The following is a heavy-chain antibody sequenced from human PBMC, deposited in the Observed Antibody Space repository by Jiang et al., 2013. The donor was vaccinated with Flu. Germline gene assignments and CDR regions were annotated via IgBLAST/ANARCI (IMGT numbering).Heavy chain of an antibody. CDR2: IHYTGST. V-gene: IGHV4-61*08. CDR1: GGSVTSGGYY. CDR3: ARASGSYSIYYYGMDV. J-gene: IGHJ6*02. D-gene: IGHD1-26*01. Sequence: PGLVKPSETLSLTCTVSGGSVTSGGYYWSWIRQPPGKGLEWIGYIHYTGSTSYNPSLKSRVTISVNASKNQFSLKLNSVTAADTAVYYCARASGSYSIYYYGMDVWGQGTTVTVSS.